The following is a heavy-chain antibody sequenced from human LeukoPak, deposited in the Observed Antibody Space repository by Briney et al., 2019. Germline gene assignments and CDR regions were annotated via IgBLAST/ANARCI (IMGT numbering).Heavy chain of an antibody. V-gene: IGHV4-34*01. Sequence: SETLSLTCAVYGGSFSGYYWSWIRQPPGKGLEWIGEINHSGSTNYNPSLKSRVTISVDTSKNQFSLKLSSVTAADTAVYYCARADYYYGMDVWGQGTTVTVSS. CDR3: ARADYYYGMDV. CDR1: GGSFSGYY. J-gene: IGHJ6*02. CDR2: INHSGST.